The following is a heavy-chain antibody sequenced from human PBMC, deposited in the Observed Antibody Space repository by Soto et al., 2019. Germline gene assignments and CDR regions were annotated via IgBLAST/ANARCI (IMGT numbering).Heavy chain of an antibody. CDR1: GGSISSYY. Sequence: SETLSLTCTFSGGSISSYYWSWIRQPTGKGLEWIGYIYYSGSTNYNPSLKSRVTISVDTSKNQFSLKLSSVTAADTAVYYCARRLVGSSWPAYNWFDPWGQGTLVT. CDR2: IYYSGST. D-gene: IGHD6-13*01. CDR3: ARRLVGSSWPAYNWFDP. J-gene: IGHJ5*02. V-gene: IGHV4-59*08.